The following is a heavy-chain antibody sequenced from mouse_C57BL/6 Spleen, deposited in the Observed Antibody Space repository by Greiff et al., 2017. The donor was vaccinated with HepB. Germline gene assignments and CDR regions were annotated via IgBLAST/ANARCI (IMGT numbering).Heavy chain of an antibody. CDR1: GFTFSDYY. Sequence: DVMLVESGGGLVQPGGSLKLSCAASGFTFSDYYMYWVRQTPEKRLEWVAYISNGGGSTYYPDTVKGRFTISRDNAKNTLYLQMSRLKSEDTAMYYCARGGRYYFDYWGQGTTLTVSS. V-gene: IGHV5-12*01. CDR2: ISNGGGST. J-gene: IGHJ2*01. CDR3: ARGGRYYFDY.